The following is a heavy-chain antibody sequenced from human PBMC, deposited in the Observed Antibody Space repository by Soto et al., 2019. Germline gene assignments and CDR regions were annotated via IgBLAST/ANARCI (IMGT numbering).Heavy chain of an antibody. V-gene: IGHV4-30-4*01. Sequence: PSETLSLTCTVSGGSISSGDYYWSWIRQPPGKGLEWIGYIYYSGSTYYNPSLKSRVTISVDTSKNQFSLKLSSVTAADTAVYYCAVSGYSGYDPFDYWGQGTLVTVSS. D-gene: IGHD5-12*01. CDR1: GGSISSGDYY. CDR2: IYYSGST. J-gene: IGHJ4*02. CDR3: AVSGYSGYDPFDY.